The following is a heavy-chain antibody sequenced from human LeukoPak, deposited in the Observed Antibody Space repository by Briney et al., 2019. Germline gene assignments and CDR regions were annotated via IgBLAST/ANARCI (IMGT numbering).Heavy chain of an antibody. CDR1: GGSISTTGYY. J-gene: IGHJ4*02. CDR2: IYYSGST. V-gene: IGHV4-30-4*08. Sequence: SETLSLTCTVSGGSISTTGYYWSWIRQPPGKVLEWIGYIYYSGSTYYNPSLKSRVTISVDTSKNQFCLKLSSVTAADTAVYYCARDNHGSGIIFDYWGQGTLVTVSS. D-gene: IGHD3-10*01. CDR3: ARDNHGSGIIFDY.